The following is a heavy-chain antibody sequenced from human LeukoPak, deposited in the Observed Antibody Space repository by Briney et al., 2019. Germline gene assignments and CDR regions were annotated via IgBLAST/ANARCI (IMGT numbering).Heavy chain of an antibody. V-gene: IGHV3-23*01. CDR2: ISGSGGST. Sequence: GGSLRLSCAASGFTFSSYAMSWVRQAPGKGLEWVSAISGSGGSTYYADSVKGRFTISRDNSKNTLCLQMNSLRAEDTAVYYCAKDSLLCSSTSCYAWYFDLWGRGTLVTVSS. D-gene: IGHD2-2*01. J-gene: IGHJ2*01. CDR1: GFTFSSYA. CDR3: AKDSLLCSSTSCYAWYFDL.